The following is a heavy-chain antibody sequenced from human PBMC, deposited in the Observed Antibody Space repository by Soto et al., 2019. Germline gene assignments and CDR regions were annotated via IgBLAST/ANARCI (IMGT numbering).Heavy chain of an antibody. V-gene: IGHV3-23*01. J-gene: IGHJ4*02. CDR3: AKSLRNMIVVVPFDY. CDR1: GFTFSSYA. D-gene: IGHD3-22*01. CDR2: ISGSGGST. Sequence: EVQLLESGGGLVQPGGSLRLSCAASGFTFSSYAMSWVRQAPGKGLEWVSAISGSGGSTYYADSVKGRFTISRDNSKNTLYLQINSLRAEDTAVYYCAKSLRNMIVVVPFDYWCQGTLVTVSS.